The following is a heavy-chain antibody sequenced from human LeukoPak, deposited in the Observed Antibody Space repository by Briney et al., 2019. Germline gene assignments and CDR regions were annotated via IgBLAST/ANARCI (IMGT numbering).Heavy chain of an antibody. D-gene: IGHD1-14*01. J-gene: IGHJ4*02. CDR3: ARTHPTGYFDY. CDR2: IHDGGIT. V-gene: IGHV3-53*01. Sequence: PGKSLRLSCAASGFTVISNYMSWVRQAPGKGLECVSVIHDGGITYYADSVKGRFTISRDNWKNTVYLQMNSLRAGDTAVYYCARTHPTGYFDYWGQGTLVTVSS. CDR1: GFTVISNY.